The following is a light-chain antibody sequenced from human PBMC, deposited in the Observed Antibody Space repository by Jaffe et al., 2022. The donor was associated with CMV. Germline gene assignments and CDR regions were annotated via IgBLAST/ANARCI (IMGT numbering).Light chain of an antibody. CDR2: EDN. J-gene: IGLJ3*02. V-gene: IGLV6-57*04. Sequence: NFMLTQPHSVSESPGKTVTISCTRSSGSIASNYVQWYQQRPGSAPTTVIYEDNQRPSGVPDRFSGSIDSSSNSASLTISGLKTEDEADYYCQSYDSSNRGRFGGGTKLTVL. CDR3: QSYDSSNRGR. CDR1: SGSIASNY.